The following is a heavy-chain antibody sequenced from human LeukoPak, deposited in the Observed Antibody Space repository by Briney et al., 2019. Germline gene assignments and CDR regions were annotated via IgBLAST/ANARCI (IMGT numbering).Heavy chain of an antibody. CDR3: AKDTDYYHSSGYYYAYSQH. Sequence: GGSLRLSCAVSGFTFSTYSMNWVRQAPGKGLEWVSYISSSSSTIYYADSVKGRFTISRDNAKNSLYLQMNSLRDEDTAMYYCAKDTDYYHSSGYYYAYSQHWGQGTLVTVSS. J-gene: IGHJ1*01. CDR1: GFTFSTYS. D-gene: IGHD3-22*01. V-gene: IGHV3-48*02. CDR2: ISSSSSTI.